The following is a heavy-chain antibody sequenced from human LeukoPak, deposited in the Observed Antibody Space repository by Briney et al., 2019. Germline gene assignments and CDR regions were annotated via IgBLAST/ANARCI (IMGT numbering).Heavy chain of an antibody. CDR3: AREKMKITMIVVGLDI. CDR1: GFTISSHA. D-gene: IGHD3-22*01. Sequence: GRSLRLSCAASGFTISSHAMHWVRQAPGKGLEWVAVISYGGGKKYYADSVKGRFTISRDNSKNTLYLQVNSLRADDTAVYYCAREKMKITMIVVGLDIWGQGTMVTVSS. V-gene: IGHV3-30*04. CDR2: ISYGGGKK. J-gene: IGHJ3*02.